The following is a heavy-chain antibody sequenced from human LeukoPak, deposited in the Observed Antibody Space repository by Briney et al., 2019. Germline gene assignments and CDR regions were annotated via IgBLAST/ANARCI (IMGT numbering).Heavy chain of an antibody. J-gene: IGHJ5*02. CDR3: AKGVRGNDYEAPGS. D-gene: IGHD1-1*01. V-gene: IGHV3-30*18. CDR2: ISYDGTNK. Sequence: GGSLRLSCAASGFTFTNYAMSWVRHPPGKGLEWVASISYDGTNKYYADSVKGRFTISRDNTRNALYLQMNSLRIEDTAVYHCAKGVRGNDYEAPGSWGQGTLVTVSS. CDR1: GFTFTNYA.